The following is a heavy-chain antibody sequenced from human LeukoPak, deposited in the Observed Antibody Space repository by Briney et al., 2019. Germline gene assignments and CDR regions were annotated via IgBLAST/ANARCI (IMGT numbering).Heavy chain of an antibody. D-gene: IGHD2-2*02. CDR2: ISGSGGST. Sequence: GGSLRLSCAASGFTFSSYAMSWVRQAPGKGLEWVSAISGSGGSTYYADSVKGRFTISRDNSKNTLYLQMNSLRAEDTAVYYCAKVIQDCSSTSCYTSLIDYWGQGTLVTVSS. J-gene: IGHJ4*02. CDR1: GFTFSSYA. V-gene: IGHV3-23*01. CDR3: AKVIQDCSSTSCYTSLIDY.